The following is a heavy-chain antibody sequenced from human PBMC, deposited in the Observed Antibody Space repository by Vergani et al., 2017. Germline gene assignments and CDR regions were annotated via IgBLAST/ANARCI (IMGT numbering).Heavy chain of an antibody. CDR3: ARAKRGRLAVGATDS. V-gene: IGHV7-4-1*01. D-gene: IGHD6-19*01. J-gene: IGHJ4*02. Sequence: QEQLVQSGSELKKPGASVKVSCKASGYSFNNYAIHWVRQAPGQGLAWMGWINPTTGNPTYARAFTGRFVFSLDTSISTAYLQIGSLKAEDTAVYFCARAKRGRLAVGATDSWGQGTLLTVSS. CDR1: GYSFNNYA. CDR2: INPTTGNP.